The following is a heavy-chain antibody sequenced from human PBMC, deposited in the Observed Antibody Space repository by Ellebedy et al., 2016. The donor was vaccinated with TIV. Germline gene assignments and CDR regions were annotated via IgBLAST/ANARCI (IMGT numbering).Heavy chain of an antibody. Sequence: ASVKVSXKPSGYTFTGYYMHWVRQAPGQGLEWMGWINPNNGDTNYAQRFQGRVTMTRDTSISTASMELRSLTSDDTAVYYCARDGGASSNWFYLDHWGQGTLVAVSS. D-gene: IGHD6-13*01. CDR3: ARDGGASSNWFYLDH. J-gene: IGHJ4*02. CDR1: GYTFTGYY. V-gene: IGHV1-2*02. CDR2: INPNNGDT.